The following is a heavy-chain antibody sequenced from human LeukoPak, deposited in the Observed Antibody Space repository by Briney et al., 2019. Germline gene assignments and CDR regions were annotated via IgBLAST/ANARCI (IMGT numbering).Heavy chain of an antibody. J-gene: IGHJ4*02. CDR3: ARAAPRTMIVVF. V-gene: IGHV1-18*01. CDR1: GGKFSSYA. D-gene: IGHD3-22*01. CDR2: ISAYNGNT. Sequence: AAVKVSCKVSGGKFSSYAISWVRQAPGQALEWMGWISAYNGNTNYAQKLQGRVTMTTDTSTSTAYMELRSLRSDDTAVYYCARAAPRTMIVVFWGQGTLVTVSS.